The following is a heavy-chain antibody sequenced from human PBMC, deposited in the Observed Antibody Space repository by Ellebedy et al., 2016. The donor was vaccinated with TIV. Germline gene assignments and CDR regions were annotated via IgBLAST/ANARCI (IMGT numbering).Heavy chain of an antibody. CDR3: ARRGFGYYYYGMDV. D-gene: IGHD2-15*01. CDR1: GYTFTSYA. CDR2: INAGNGNT. V-gene: IGHV1-3*01. J-gene: IGHJ6*02. Sequence: ASVKVSCXASGYTFTSYAMHWVRQAPGQRLEWMGWINAGNGNTKYSQKFQGGVTITRDTSASTAYMELSSLKSEDTAVYYCARRGFGYYYYGMDVWGQGTTVTVSS.